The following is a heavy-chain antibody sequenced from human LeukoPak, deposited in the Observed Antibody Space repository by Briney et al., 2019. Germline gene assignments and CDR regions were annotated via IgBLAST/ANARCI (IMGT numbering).Heavy chain of an antibody. Sequence: SETLSLTCTVSGGSISSTSYYWGWIRQPPGKGLEWIGSIYHSGSTNYNPSLKSRVTISVDKSKNQFSLKLSSVTAADTAVYYCASSPNIAVAGTIYYYYMDVWGKGTTVTVSS. CDR3: ASSPNIAVAGTIYYYYMDV. CDR1: GGSISSTSYY. D-gene: IGHD6-19*01. J-gene: IGHJ6*03. CDR2: IYHSGST. V-gene: IGHV4-39*07.